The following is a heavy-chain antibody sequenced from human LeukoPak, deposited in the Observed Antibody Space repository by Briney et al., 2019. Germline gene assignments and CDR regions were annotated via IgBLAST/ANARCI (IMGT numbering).Heavy chain of an antibody. V-gene: IGHV3-48*01. D-gene: IGHD2-2*01. CDR2: ISSSSSTI. J-gene: IGHJ5*02. Sequence: GGSLRLSCAASGFTFSSYSMNWVRQAPGKGLEGVSYISSSSSTIYYADSVKGRFTISRDNAKNSLYLQMNSLRAEDTAVYYCARDFTVVVPAAISWFDPWGQGTLVAVSS. CDR1: GFTFSSYS. CDR3: ARDFTVVVPAAISWFDP.